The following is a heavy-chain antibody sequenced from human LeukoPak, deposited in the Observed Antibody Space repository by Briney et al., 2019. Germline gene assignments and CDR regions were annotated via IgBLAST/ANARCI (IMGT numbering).Heavy chain of an antibody. J-gene: IGHJ4*02. CDR1: GFTFSISW. CDR3: ATGRGDY. CDR2: IKQDGGEK. D-gene: IGHD3-16*01. V-gene: IGHV3-7*05. Sequence: SGGSLRLSCAPSGFTFSISWMNWVRQAPGKGLEWVALIKQDGGEKYYLDSVKGRFTISRDDARNSLYLQMNSLTAEDTAVYYCATGRGDYWGQGTLVTVSS.